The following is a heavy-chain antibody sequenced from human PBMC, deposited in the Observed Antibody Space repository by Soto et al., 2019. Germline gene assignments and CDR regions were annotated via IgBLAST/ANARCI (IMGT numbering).Heavy chain of an antibody. CDR2: IYYSGST. Sequence: QVQLQESGPGLVKPSETLSLTCTVSGDSISEYYWSWIRQPPGKGLEWIGYIYYSGSTNSNNPSLKSRVAISVDTYKNEFSLKLSSVTAADTAVYYCARHSSGTSFDPWGQGTLVTVSS. CDR1: GDSISEYY. D-gene: IGHD3-10*01. V-gene: IGHV4-59*08. J-gene: IGHJ5*02. CDR3: ARHSSGTSFDP.